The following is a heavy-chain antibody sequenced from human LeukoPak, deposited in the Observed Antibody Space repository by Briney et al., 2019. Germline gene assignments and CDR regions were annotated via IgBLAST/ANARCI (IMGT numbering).Heavy chain of an antibody. J-gene: IGHJ4*02. D-gene: IGHD6-13*01. CDR2: INPSGGST. CDR1: GYTFTSYY. CDR3: ARAPTPGGSWYPFDS. V-gene: IGHV1-46*01. Sequence: ASVKVSCKASGYTFTSYYMHWVRQAPGQGLEWMGIINPSGGSTSYAQKFQGRVTMTRDMSTSTVYMELSSLRSEDTAVYYCARAPTPGGSWYPFDSGGQGTLVTVSS.